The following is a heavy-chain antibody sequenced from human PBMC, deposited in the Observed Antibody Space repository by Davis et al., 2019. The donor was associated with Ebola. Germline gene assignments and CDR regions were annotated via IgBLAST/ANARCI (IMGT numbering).Heavy chain of an antibody. Sequence: GGSLRLSCAASGFTFSRYGMHWARQAPGKGLEWVAVISYDGSNKYYADSVKGRFTISRDNSKNTLYLQMNSLRAEDTAVYYCARSSMRIDYWGQGTLVTVSS. CDR1: GFTFSRYG. CDR3: ARSSMRIDY. V-gene: IGHV3-30*03. D-gene: IGHD6-13*01. CDR2: ISYDGSNK. J-gene: IGHJ4*02.